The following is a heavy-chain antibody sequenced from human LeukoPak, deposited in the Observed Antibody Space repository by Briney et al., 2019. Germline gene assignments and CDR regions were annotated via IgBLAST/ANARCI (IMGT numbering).Heavy chain of an antibody. CDR2: IFHSGST. CDR1: GYSISSGYY. J-gene: IGHJ4*02. Sequence: SETLSLTCTVSGYSISSGYYWGWIRQPPGKGLEWIGNIFHSGSTYYNPSLKSRVTISVDTSKNQFSLKLTSVTAADTAGYYCARVVSKTMIVVIPLYFDYWGQGTLVTVSS. D-gene: IGHD3-22*01. CDR3: ARVVSKTMIVVIPLYFDY. V-gene: IGHV4-38-2*02.